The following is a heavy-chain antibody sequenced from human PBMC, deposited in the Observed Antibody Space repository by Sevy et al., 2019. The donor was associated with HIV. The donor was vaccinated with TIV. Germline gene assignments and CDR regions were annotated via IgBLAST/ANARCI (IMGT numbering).Heavy chain of an antibody. CDR2: INHSGST. CDR1: GGSFSGYY. Sequence: SETLSLTCAVYGGSFSGYYWSWIRQPPGKGLEWIGEINHSGSTNYNPSLKSRVTTSVDTSKNQFSLKLSSVTAADTAVYYCARVRFLRYGMDVWGQGTTVTVSS. D-gene: IGHD3-3*01. J-gene: IGHJ6*02. V-gene: IGHV4-34*01. CDR3: ARVRFLRYGMDV.